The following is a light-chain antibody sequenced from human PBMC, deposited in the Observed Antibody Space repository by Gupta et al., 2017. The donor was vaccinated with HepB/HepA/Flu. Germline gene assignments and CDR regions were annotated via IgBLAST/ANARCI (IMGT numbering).Light chain of an antibody. CDR1: QSVSSY. J-gene: IGKJ4*01. CDR3: QQRLTWPLT. Sequence: EIVLTQSPATLSLSPGEGATLYCRASQSVSSYFAWYQQRPGQAPRLLIYDASNRATGIPGRFSGSGSGTDFTLTISSLEPEDSAVYYCQQRLTWPLTFGGGTKVEIK. CDR2: DAS. V-gene: IGKV3-11*01.